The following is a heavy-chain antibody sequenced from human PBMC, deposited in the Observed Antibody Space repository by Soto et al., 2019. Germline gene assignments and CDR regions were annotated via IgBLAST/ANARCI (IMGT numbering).Heavy chain of an antibody. V-gene: IGHV1-69*06. CDR1: GGTFSRYA. Sequence: QVQLVQSGAEVKKPGSSVKVSCKASGGTFSRYAISWVRQAPGQGLEWMGGTFPMFGKANYAQKFQGRVTISADKSTSTAYMELSSLTSEDTAVYYCATVDISTWIDGMDVWGQGTTVTVSS. J-gene: IGHJ6*02. CDR3: ATVDISTWIDGMDV. CDR2: TFPMFGKA. D-gene: IGHD6-13*01.